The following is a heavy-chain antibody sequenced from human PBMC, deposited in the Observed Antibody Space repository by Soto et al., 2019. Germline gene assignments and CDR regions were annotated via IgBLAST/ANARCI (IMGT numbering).Heavy chain of an antibody. J-gene: IGHJ5*02. V-gene: IGHV3-9*01. CDR2: ISWNSGSI. CDR1: GFTFDDYA. D-gene: IGHD3-10*01. CDR3: EKNSGGELLLGSGELGGGGSPMGSSHP. Sequence: EVQLVESGGGLVQPGRSLRLSCAASGFTFDDYAMHWVRQAPGKGLEWVSGISWNSGSIGYADSVKGRFTISRDNAKNPWNLKMNVRGAESTALYYGEKNSGGELLLGSGELGGGGSPMGSSHPGAQGTLVPVPS.